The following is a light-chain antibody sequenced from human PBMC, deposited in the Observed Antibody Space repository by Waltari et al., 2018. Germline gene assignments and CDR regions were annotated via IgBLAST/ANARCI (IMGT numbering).Light chain of an antibody. V-gene: IGKV1-5*03. CDR2: RAS. CDR1: QSNNKW. CDR3: QQYNSYPYT. J-gene: IGKJ2*01. Sequence: DIQVTQSPSTLSASVGDSVTITCRTSQSNNKWVSWYQQKPGKTPKLLIYRASSLESGVPSRFRGSGSATELTLSISGLQPDDVATYYCQQYNSYPYTFGQGTKVEI.